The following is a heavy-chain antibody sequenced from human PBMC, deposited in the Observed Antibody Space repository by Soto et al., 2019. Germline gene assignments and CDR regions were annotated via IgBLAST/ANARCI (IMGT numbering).Heavy chain of an antibody. CDR2: VRQDGSQK. J-gene: IGHJ4*02. CDR3: ARDYSSGYY. V-gene: IGHV3-7*01. CDR1: GFTFSAYW. Sequence: GGSLRLSCEASGFTFSAYWMSWVRQAPGKGLEWVANVRQDGSQKFLVDSVKGRFTISRDNAKNSMYLQMNSLRAEDTAVYYCARDYSSGYYWGQGTLVTVS. D-gene: IGHD6-19*01.